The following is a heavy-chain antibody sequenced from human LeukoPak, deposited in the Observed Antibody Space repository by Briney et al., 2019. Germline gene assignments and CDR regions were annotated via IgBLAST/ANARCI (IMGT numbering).Heavy chain of an antibody. J-gene: IGHJ6*02. D-gene: IGHD3-9*01. Sequence: GGSLRLSCAASGFTFSSYSMNWVRQAPGKGLEWVSSISSSSSYIYYADSVKGRSTISRDNAKNSLYLQMNSLRAEDTAVYYCARKSYDILTGYSYYYGMDVWGQGTTVTVSS. CDR3: ARKSYDILTGYSYYYGMDV. CDR2: ISSSSSYI. V-gene: IGHV3-21*01. CDR1: GFTFSSYS.